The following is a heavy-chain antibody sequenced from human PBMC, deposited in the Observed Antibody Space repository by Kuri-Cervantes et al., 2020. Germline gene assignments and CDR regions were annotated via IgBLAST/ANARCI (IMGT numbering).Heavy chain of an antibody. V-gene: IGHV3-7*01. D-gene: IGHD5-12*01. Sequence: GESLKISCAASGFSLSDYTMNWFRQAPGKGLEWVANIKQDGSEKYYVDSVKGRFTISRDNAKNSLYLQMNSLRAEDTAVYYCAAYGYSFVFDYWGQGTLVTVSS. CDR1: GFSLSDYT. J-gene: IGHJ4*02. CDR3: AAYGYSFVFDY. CDR2: IKQDGSEK.